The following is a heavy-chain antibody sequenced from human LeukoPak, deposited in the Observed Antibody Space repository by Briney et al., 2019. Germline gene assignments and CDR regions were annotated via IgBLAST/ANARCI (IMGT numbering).Heavy chain of an antibody. Sequence: PGGSLRLSCAATGFTFSNYAMSWIRQAPGKGLEWVSVISGSGGRTYYADSVKGRFTISRDNSKNTLYLQMNSLRAEDTAVYYCARPAGYGGWYSENYFDYWGQGTLVTVSS. D-gene: IGHD6-19*01. V-gene: IGHV3-23*01. J-gene: IGHJ4*02. CDR1: GFTFSNYA. CDR2: ISGSGGRT. CDR3: ARPAGYGGWYSENYFDY.